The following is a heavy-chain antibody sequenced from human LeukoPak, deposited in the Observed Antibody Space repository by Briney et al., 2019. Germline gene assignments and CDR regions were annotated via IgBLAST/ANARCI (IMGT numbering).Heavy chain of an antibody. CDR3: ARAPGSGWYAFDS. CDR2: IYFSGST. CDR1: GGSVCSYY. V-gene: IGHV4-59*02. J-gene: IGHJ4*02. D-gene: IGHD6-19*01. Sequence: PSETLSLTCTVSGGSVCSYYWTWIQQPPGKGLKWIGYIYFSGSTNYNPSLKSRVTILVEASKNQFSLKLNSVIAADTAVYYCARAPGSGWYAFDSWGQGTLVTVSS.